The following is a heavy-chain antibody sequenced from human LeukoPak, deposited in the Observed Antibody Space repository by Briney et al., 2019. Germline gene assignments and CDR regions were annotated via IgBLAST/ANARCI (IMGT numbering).Heavy chain of an antibody. CDR2: INSDGINT. J-gene: IGHJ3*02. CDR1: GFTFSNYW. CDR3: ARVSPSLRDAFDI. V-gene: IGHV3-74*01. Sequence: PGGSLRLSCATSGFTFSNYWMHWVRQAPGKGLVWVSRINSDGINTSYADSVKGRFTISRDNAKNTLNLQMNSLRAEDTAVYYCARVSPSLRDAFDIWGQGTMVTVSS.